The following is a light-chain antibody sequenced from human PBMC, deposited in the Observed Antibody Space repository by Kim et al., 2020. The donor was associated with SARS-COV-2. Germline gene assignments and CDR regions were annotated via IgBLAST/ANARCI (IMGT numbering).Light chain of an antibody. CDR2: GKN. V-gene: IGLV3-19*01. CDR3: NARDSSGNHLV. Sequence: ALGQTVRIKCQGDSLRSYYASWYQQKPGQAPVLVIYGKNNRPSGIPDRFSGSSSGNTASLTITGAQAEDEADYYRNARDSSGNHLVFGGGTKLTVL. J-gene: IGLJ3*02. CDR1: SLRSYY.